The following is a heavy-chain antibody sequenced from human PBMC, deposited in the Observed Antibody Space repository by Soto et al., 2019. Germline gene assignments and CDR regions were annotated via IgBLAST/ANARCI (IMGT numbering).Heavy chain of an antibody. V-gene: IGHV3-7*03. J-gene: IGHJ3*02. D-gene: IGHD3-22*01. CDR1: GFTFSSYW. CDR3: ARVRPGDSSGYYYAFDI. CDR2: IKQDGSEK. Sequence: PGGSLRLSCAASGFTFSSYWMSWVRQAPGKGLEWVANIKQDGSEKYYVDSVKGRFTISRDNAKNSLYLQMNSLRAEDTAVYYCARVRPGDSSGYYYAFDICGQGTMVTVSS.